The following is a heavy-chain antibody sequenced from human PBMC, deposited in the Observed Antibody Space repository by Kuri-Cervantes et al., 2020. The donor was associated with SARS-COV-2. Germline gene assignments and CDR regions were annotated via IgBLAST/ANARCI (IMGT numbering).Heavy chain of an antibody. J-gene: IGHJ3*02. D-gene: IGHD3-10*01. CDR3: ASVHPDYYGSGSYLAGKDAFDI. CDR1: GYTFTSYY. Sequence: ASVKVSCKASGYTFTSYYMHWVRQAPGQGLEWMGWINPNSGGTNYAQKFQGRVTMTRDTSISTAYMELSRLRSDDTAVYYCASVHPDYYGSGSYLAGKDAFDIWGQGTMVTVSS. V-gene: IGHV1-2*02. CDR2: INPNSGGT.